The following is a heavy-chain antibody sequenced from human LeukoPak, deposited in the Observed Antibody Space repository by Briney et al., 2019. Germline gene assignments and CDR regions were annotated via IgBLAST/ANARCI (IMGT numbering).Heavy chain of an antibody. CDR1: GGSISSGGYY. J-gene: IGHJ5*02. V-gene: IGHV4-31*03. CDR3: ARLNTVVVPPDLDRGFNWFDP. Sequence: SQALSLTCTVSGGSISSGGYYWTWIRQRPGKGLEWIGYMFHTGTTFYNPSLKSRITMLVETSKNQFSLKVTSVTAADTAIYYCARLNTVVVPPDLDRGFNWFDPWGQGTLVTVSS. D-gene: IGHD2-21*01. CDR2: MFHTGTT.